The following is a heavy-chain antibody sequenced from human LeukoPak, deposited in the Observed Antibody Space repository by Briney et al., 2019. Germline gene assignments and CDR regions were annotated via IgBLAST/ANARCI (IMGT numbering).Heavy chain of an antibody. CDR3: AREGVDYDILTGLNWFDP. D-gene: IGHD3-9*01. CDR2: IIPIFGTA. CDR1: GGTFSSYA. V-gene: IGHV1-69*13. J-gene: IGHJ5*02. Sequence: SVKVSCKASGGTFSSYAISWVRQAPGQGLEWMRGIIPIFGTANYAQKFQGRVTITADESTSTAYMELSSLRSEDTAAYYCAREGVDYDILTGLNWFDPWGQGTLVTVSS.